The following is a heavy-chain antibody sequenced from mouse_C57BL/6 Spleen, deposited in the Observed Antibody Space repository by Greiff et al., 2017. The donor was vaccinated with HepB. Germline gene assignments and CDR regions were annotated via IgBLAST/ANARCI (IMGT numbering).Heavy chain of an antibody. J-gene: IGHJ3*01. D-gene: IGHD2-4*01. CDR2: ISYDGSN. CDR3: AREGRLRRLTY. CDR1: GYSITSGYY. V-gene: IGHV3-6*01. Sequence: ESGPGLVKPSQSLSLTCSVTGYSITSGYYWNWIRQFPGNKLEWMGYISYDGSNNYNPSLKNRISITRDTSKNQFFLKLNSVTTEDTATYYCAREGRLRRLTYWGQGTLVTVSA.